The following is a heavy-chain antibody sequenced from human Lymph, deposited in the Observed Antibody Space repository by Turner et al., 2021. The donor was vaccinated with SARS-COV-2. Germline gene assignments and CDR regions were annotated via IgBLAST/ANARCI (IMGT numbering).Heavy chain of an antibody. CDR3: ARVGGDDVFDY. Sequence: QVQLVQSGAEVKKPGSSVKVSCKASGCTFSSYAISWVRQAPGQVHEWMGGIIPIFGTPNYAKKFQGRVMITADEDTSTAYTELSSLRSEDTAGDYCARVGGDDVFDYWGQGTLVTVSS. V-gene: IGHV1-69*01. CDR1: GCTFSSYA. J-gene: IGHJ4*02. CDR2: IIPIFGTP. D-gene: IGHD3-10*01.